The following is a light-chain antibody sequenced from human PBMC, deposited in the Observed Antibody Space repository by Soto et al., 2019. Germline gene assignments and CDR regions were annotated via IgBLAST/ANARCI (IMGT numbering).Light chain of an antibody. J-gene: IGKJ5*01. CDR3: QQRSNWPIT. Sequence: EIVLTQSPATLSLSPGERATLSCRTSQSVSSYFAWYQQKPGRAPRLLIYDASNRATGIPARFIGSGSGTAFTLTISSLDPEDFAVYYCQQRSNWPITFGQGTRREMK. V-gene: IGKV3-11*01. CDR2: DAS. CDR1: QSVSSY.